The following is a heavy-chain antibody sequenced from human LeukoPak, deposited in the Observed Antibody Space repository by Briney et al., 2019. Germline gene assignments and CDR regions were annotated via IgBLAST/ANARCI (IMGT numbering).Heavy chain of an antibody. CDR1: GFTFSNAW. J-gene: IGHJ4*02. Sequence: PGGSLRLSCAASGFTFSNAWMNRVRQAPGKGVDWVCRIKSKTDGGTTDYAEPVKGRFTISRDDSKNTLYLQMGSLKSEDTAMYYCTTVATIVTQNFDYWGQGTLVTVSS. V-gene: IGHV3-15*01. CDR2: IKSKTDGGTT. D-gene: IGHD4/OR15-4a*01. CDR3: TTVATIVTQNFDY.